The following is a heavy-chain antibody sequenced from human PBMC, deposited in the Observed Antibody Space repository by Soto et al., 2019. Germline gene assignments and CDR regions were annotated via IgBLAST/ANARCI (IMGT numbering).Heavy chain of an antibody. CDR1: GFSLSTSGVG. J-gene: IGHJ6*02. CDR2: IYWDDDK. CDR3: AYLPCSGGSCYWFSFSGMDV. V-gene: IGHV2-5*02. Sequence: QITLKESGPTLVKPTQTLTLTCTFSGFSLSTSGVGVAWIRQPPGKALEWLALIYWDDDKRYRPSLESRLTITKDTSKIQVVLTMTNMDSVDTATDYCAYLPCSGGSCYWFSFSGMDVWGQGTTVTVSS. D-gene: IGHD2-15*01.